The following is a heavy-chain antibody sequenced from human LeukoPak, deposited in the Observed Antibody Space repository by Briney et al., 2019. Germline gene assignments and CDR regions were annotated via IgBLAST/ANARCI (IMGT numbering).Heavy chain of an antibody. J-gene: IGHJ3*02. CDR2: ISSSGSTI. Sequence: GGSLRLSCAASGFTFSTYWMSWVRQAPGKGLEWVSYISSSGSTIYYADSVKGRFTISRDNAKNSLYLQMNSLRAEDTAVYYCATLSIVATIDDAFDIWGQGTMVTVSS. D-gene: IGHD5-12*01. CDR1: GFTFSTYW. V-gene: IGHV3-11*01. CDR3: ATLSIVATIDDAFDI.